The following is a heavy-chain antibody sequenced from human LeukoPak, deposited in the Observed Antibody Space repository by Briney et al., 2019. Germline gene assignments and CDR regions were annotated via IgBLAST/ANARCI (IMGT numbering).Heavy chain of an antibody. CDR3: ARGVHDFWSGFYFDY. V-gene: IGHV3-66*02. CDR1: GFIVSSNY. Sequence: GGSLRLSCAASGFIVSSNYMRWVRQAPGKGLEWVSVIYSGGSTYCADSVKGRFTISRDKSKNTLFLQMNSLRVEDTAVYYCARGVHDFWSGFYFDYWGQGTLVTVSS. D-gene: IGHD3-3*01. J-gene: IGHJ4*02. CDR2: IYSGGST.